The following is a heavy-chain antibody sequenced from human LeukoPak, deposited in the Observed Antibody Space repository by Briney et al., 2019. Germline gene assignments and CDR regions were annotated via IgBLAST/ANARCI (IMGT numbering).Heavy chain of an antibody. CDR2: VNPNTGGT. CDR1: GYKFTDYY. CDR3: ARGVTTAVPYHHYGLDV. Sequence: ASVKVSCQASGYKFTDYYIYWVRQAPGQGPEWMGWVNPNTGGTSYAEKFRGRITSSRDKSTGTAYMAPTSLTSDDTAVYYCARGVTTAVPYHHYGLDVWGPGTTVTVSS. J-gene: IGHJ6*02. D-gene: IGHD6-13*01. V-gene: IGHV1-2*02.